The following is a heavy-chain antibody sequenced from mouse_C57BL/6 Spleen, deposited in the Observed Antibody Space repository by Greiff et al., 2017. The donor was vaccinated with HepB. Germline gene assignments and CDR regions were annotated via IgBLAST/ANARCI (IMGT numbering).Heavy chain of an antibody. D-gene: IGHD2-5*01. Sequence: QVQLQQSGAELVKPGASVKISCKASGYAFSSYWMNWVKQRPGKGLEWIGQIYPGDGDTNYNGKFKGKATLTADKSSSTAYMQLSSLTSEDSAVYFCARRDYSNLYAMDYWGQGTSVTVSS. CDR1: GYAFSSYW. J-gene: IGHJ4*01. V-gene: IGHV1-80*01. CDR3: ARRDYSNLYAMDY. CDR2: IYPGDGDT.